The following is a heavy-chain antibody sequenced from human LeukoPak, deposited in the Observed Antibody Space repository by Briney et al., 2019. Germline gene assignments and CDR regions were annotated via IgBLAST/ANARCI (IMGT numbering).Heavy chain of an antibody. CDR2: IRDKAHAYTT. D-gene: IGHD3-16*01. J-gene: IGHJ5*02. CDR3: ARDLGSNWFDP. Sequence: PGGSLRLSCAASGFTFSDYYMDWVRQAPGKGLEWVGRIRDKAHAYTTEYAASVKGRFTVSRDDSQNSLSLQMSSLRIEDTAVYYCARDLGSNWFDPWGQGTLVTVSS. V-gene: IGHV3-72*01. CDR1: GFTFSDYY.